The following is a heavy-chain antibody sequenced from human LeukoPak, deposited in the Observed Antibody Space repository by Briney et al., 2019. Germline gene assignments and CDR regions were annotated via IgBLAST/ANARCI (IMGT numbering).Heavy chain of an antibody. D-gene: IGHD6-6*01. CDR1: GGSVSSANYY. CDR2: IYHSGST. CDR3: ARGSSSFDP. Sequence: SETLSLTCTVSGGSVSSANYYWSWIRQPPGKGLEGIGYIYHSGSTNYNPSLKSRVTISIDTSKNQFSLRLSSVTAADTAVYYCARGSSSFDPWGQGTLVTVSS. J-gene: IGHJ5*02. V-gene: IGHV4-61*01.